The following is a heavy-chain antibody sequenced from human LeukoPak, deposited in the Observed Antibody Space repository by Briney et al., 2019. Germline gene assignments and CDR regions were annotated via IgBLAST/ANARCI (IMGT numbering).Heavy chain of an antibody. Sequence: GASVKVSCKASGCTFTSYGISWVRQAPGQGLEWMGWISAYNGNTNYAQKLQGRVTMTTDTSTSTAYMDLRSLRSDDTAVYYCARGGYYDSSGYYTGIDYWGQGTLVTVSS. D-gene: IGHD3-22*01. CDR1: GCTFTSYG. V-gene: IGHV1-18*01. CDR3: ARGGYYDSSGYYTGIDY. J-gene: IGHJ4*02. CDR2: ISAYNGNT.